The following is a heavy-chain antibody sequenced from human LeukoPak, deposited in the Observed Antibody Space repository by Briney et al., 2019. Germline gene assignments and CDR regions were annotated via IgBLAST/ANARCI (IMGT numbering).Heavy chain of an antibody. J-gene: IGHJ4*02. CDR2: IYYSGST. Sequence: PSETLSLTCTVSGGSISSGGYYWSWIRQHPGKGLEWIGYIYYSGSTYYNPSLKSRVTISVDTSKNQFSLKLSSVTAADTAVYYCARFANDYGCTLIRDYWGQGTLVTVSS. CDR1: GGSISSGGYY. CDR3: ARFANDYGCTLIRDY. V-gene: IGHV4-31*03. D-gene: IGHD4-23*01.